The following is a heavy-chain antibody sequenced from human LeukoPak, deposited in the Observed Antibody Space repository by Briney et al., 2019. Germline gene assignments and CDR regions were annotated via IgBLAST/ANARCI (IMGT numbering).Heavy chain of an antibody. V-gene: IGHV3-48*03. Sequence: PGGSLRLSCAASGFTFSSDEMNWVRQAPGKGLEWVSYISSSGSTIYYADSVKGRFTISRDNAKNSLYLQMNSLRAEDTAVYYCAKEQYSSSWYQVLRTDNYYYYGMDVWGQGTTVTVSS. CDR3: AKEQYSSSWYQVLRTDNYYYYGMDV. J-gene: IGHJ6*02. D-gene: IGHD6-13*01. CDR1: GFTFSSDE. CDR2: ISSSGSTI.